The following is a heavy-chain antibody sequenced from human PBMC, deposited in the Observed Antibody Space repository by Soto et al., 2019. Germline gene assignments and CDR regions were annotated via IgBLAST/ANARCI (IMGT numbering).Heavy chain of an antibody. Sequence: GGSLRLSCAASGFTFSSYAMSWVRQAPGKGLEWVSAISGSGGSTYYADSVKGRFTISRDNSKNTLYLQINSLRAEDTAVYYCAKDSSSSWYKLDDYWGQGTLVTVS. CDR3: AKDSSSSWYKLDDY. V-gene: IGHV3-23*01. D-gene: IGHD6-13*01. J-gene: IGHJ4*02. CDR2: ISGSGGST. CDR1: GFTFSSYA.